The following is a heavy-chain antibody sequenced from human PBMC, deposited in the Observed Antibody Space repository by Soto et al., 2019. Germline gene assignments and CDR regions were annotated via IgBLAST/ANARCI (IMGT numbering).Heavy chain of an antibody. V-gene: IGHV1-2*02. CDR2: MNPKSGGT. CDR3: ARSSGGNFGIIIEGSNWFDP. D-gene: IGHD3-3*01. J-gene: IGHJ5*02. CDR1: GYTFSAYY. Sequence: ASVKVSCKASGYTFSAYYTHWVRQAPGQGLEWMGWMNPKSGGTYFAQKFQGRVTLTRDTSISTAYMEVNRLRSDDTAIYYCARSSGGNFGIIIEGSNWFDPWGQGTLVTVSS.